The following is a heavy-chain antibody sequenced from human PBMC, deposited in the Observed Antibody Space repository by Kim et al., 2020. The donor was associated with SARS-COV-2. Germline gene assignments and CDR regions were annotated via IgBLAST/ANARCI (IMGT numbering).Heavy chain of an antibody. J-gene: IGHJ5*02. CDR3: ARDSAGTTGWFDP. CDR2: ISMSSSTI. D-gene: IGHD1-1*01. Sequence: GGSLRLSCAASGFTFSTYSMNWVRQAPGKGLEWVSYISMSSSTIYYADSVKGRFTISRDNAKNSLFLQMSSLRDEDTAVYYCARDSAGTTGWFDPWGQGTLVTVSS. V-gene: IGHV3-48*02. CDR1: GFTFSTYS.